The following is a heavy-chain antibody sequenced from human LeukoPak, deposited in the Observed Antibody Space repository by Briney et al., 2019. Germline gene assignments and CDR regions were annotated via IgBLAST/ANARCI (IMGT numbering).Heavy chain of an antibody. D-gene: IGHD1-1*01. V-gene: IGHV3-7*01. J-gene: IGHJ6*02. CDR1: GFTFSAYW. CDR2: IKQDGSEK. CDR3: ARRLEHYYGMDV. Sequence: GGSLRLSCAASGFTFSAYWMNWVRQAPGKGLEWVANIKQDGSEKNYVDSVKGRFTISRDNAENSLYLQINSLRAEDTAVYHCARRLEHYYGMDVWGQGTTVTVSS.